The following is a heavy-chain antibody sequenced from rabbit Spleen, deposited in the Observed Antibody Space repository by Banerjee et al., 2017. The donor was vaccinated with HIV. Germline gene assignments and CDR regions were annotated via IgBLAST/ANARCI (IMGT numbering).Heavy chain of an antibody. Sequence: QSLEESGGGLVKPEGSLTLTCTASGFSFSVDYFPCWVRQAPGKGLEWIACIYTGISTNTYYANWAKGRFTISKTSSTTVTLQMTRLTVADTATYFCARDSSSSFSSYGMDLWGPGTLVTVS. CDR1: GFSFSVDYF. CDR3: ARDSSSSFSSYGMDL. V-gene: IGHV1S40*01. J-gene: IGHJ6*01. D-gene: IGHD1-1*01. CDR2: IYTGISTNT.